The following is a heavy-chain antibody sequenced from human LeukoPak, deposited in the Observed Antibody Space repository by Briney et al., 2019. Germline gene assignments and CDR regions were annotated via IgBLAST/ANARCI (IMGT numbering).Heavy chain of an antibody. CDR3: ARVGSSSDRFDY. V-gene: IGHV4-59*01. J-gene: IGHJ4*02. Sequence: PSETLSLTCTVSGGSINSSYWSWIRQPPGKGLEWIGYIYYSGSTNYNPSLKSRVTISVDTSKNQFSLKLSSVTAADTAVYYCARVGSSSDRFDYWGQGTLVTVSS. CDR2: IYYSGST. CDR1: GGSINSSY. D-gene: IGHD6-6*01.